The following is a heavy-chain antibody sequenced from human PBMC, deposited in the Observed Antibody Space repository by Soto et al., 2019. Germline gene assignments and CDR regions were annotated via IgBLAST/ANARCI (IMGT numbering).Heavy chain of an antibody. D-gene: IGHD1-26*01. J-gene: IGHJ4*02. CDR1: GFTFSSYG. Sequence: QVQLVESGGGVVQPGRSLRLSCAASGFTFSSYGMHWVRQAPGKGLEWVAVISYDGSNKYYADSVKGRFTISRDNSKNTLYLQMNSLRAEDTAVYYCAKDARAWELEVSHFDYWGQGTLVTVSS. CDR3: AKDARAWELEVSHFDY. V-gene: IGHV3-30*18. CDR2: ISYDGSNK.